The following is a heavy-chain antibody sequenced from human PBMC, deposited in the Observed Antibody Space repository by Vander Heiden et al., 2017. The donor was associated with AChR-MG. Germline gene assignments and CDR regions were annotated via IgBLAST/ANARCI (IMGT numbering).Heavy chain of an antibody. CDR1: GYTFTSYV. CDR2: ISAYNGNT. D-gene: IGHD2-2*01. CDR3: ARDVTPYCSSTSCYYFDY. V-gene: IGHV1-18*01. J-gene: IGHJ4*02. Sequence: QVQLVQSGTEVTKPGASVKVPCKAPGYTFTSYVISCVRQAPGRGLEGMGWISAYNGNTNYAQKPQGRVTMITDTSTSTAYMELRSLRSDDTAVYYCARDVTPYCSSTSCYYFDYWGQGTLVTVSS.